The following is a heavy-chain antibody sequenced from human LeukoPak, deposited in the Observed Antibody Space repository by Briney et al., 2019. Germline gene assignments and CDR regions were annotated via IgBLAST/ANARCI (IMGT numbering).Heavy chain of an antibody. CDR3: ARVEAYAFDI. V-gene: IGHV3-11*01. CDR2: ISSSGTTI. Sequence: PGGSLRLSCAASGFTFSDFYMSWIRQAPGKGLEWLSYISSSGTTIYYADSVKGRFTISRDNAKNSLNLQMNSLRAEDTAVYYCARVEAYAFDIWGQGTMVTVSS. D-gene: IGHD1-1*01. CDR1: GFTFSDFY. J-gene: IGHJ3*02.